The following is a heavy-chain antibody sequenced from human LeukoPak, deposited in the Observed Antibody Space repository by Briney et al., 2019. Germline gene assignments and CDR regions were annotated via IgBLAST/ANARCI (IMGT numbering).Heavy chain of an antibody. J-gene: IGHJ4*02. D-gene: IGHD1-20*01. CDR2: ISSSSSYI. CDR3: ARDQPAYNWNDVHDY. CDR1: GFTFSSYS. V-gene: IGHV3-21*01. Sequence: GGSLRLSCAASGFTFSSYSMNWVRQAPGKGLEWVSSISSSSSYIYYADSVKGRFTISRDNAKNSLYLQMNSLRAEDTAVYYCARDQPAYNWNDVHDYWGQGTLVTVSS.